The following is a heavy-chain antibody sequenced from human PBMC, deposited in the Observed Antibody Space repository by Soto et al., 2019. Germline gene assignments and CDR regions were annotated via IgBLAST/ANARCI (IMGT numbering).Heavy chain of an antibody. D-gene: IGHD6-19*01. CDR2: IIPKFGSA. Sequence: QMQLVQSGAEVKKPGSSVKVSCKASRGTFSSYAINWVRQAPGQGLEWMGGIIPKFGSANYAQKFHGRVTITADESTSTAYMELSSLRSEDTALYYCARAGVLNWFDPWAQGTLVTVSS. J-gene: IGHJ5*02. CDR1: RGTFSSYA. CDR3: ARAGVLNWFDP. V-gene: IGHV1-69*01.